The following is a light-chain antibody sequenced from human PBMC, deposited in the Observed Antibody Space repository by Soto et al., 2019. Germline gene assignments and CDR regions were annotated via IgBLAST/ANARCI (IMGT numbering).Light chain of an antibody. Sequence: QAVVTQPPSASGTPGQRVTISCSGSSSNIGSNTVNWYQQLPGTAPKLLIYSNNQRPSGVPDRFSGSKSGTSASLAISGLQSEDEADYYCAAWDDSLNCWVFGGGTKVTVL. J-gene: IGLJ3*02. V-gene: IGLV1-44*01. CDR2: SNN. CDR3: AAWDDSLNCWV. CDR1: SSNIGSNT.